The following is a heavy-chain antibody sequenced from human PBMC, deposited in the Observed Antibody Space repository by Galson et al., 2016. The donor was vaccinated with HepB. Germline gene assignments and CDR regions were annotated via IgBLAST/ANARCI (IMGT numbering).Heavy chain of an antibody. CDR1: GFRFSSYG. D-gene: IGHD1/OR15-1a*01. J-gene: IGHJ4*02. CDR2: ISGSGVT. CDR3: AKGKWSWNTCFDS. Sequence: SLRLSCAAAGFRFSSYGMSWVRQAPGKGLEWVSHISGSGVTYYADSVKGRFTISRDDSMNTMYLQMNDLSADDPAVYYCAKGKWSWNTCFDSWGQGALVIVSS. V-gene: IGHV3-23*01.